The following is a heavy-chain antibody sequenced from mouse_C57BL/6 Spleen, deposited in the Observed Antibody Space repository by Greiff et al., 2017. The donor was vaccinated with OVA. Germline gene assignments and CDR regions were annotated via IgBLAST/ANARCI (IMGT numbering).Heavy chain of an antibody. Sequence: QVQLQQPGAELVKPGASVKMSCKASGYTFTSYWITWVKQRPGQGLEWIGDIYPGSGSTNYNEKFKSKATLTVDTSSSTAYMQLSSLTSEDSAVYYGARGDDDDGMYWYFDVWGTGTTVTVSS. CDR3: ARGDDDDGMYWYFDV. CDR2: IYPGSGST. V-gene: IGHV1-55*01. J-gene: IGHJ1*03. CDR1: GYTFTSYW. D-gene: IGHD2-4*01.